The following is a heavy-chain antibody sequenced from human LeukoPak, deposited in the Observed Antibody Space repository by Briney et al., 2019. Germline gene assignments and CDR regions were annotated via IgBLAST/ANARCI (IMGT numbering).Heavy chain of an antibody. CDR1: GGSISSYY. D-gene: IGHD5-18*01. Sequence: SETLSLTCTVSGGSISSYYWSWIRQPPGKGLEWIGSIYYSGSTYYNPSLKSRVTISVDTSKNQFSLKLSSVTAADTAVYYCARHTLGYSYGRYFDYWGQGTLVTVSS. CDR3: ARHTLGYSYGRYFDY. J-gene: IGHJ4*02. CDR2: IYYSGST. V-gene: IGHV4-59*05.